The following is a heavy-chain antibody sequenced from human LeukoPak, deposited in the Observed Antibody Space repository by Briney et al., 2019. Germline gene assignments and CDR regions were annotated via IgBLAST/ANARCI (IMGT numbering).Heavy chain of an antibody. V-gene: IGHV3-23*01. CDR3: AKDHTIVRGVISHFDY. CDR2: ISGSDSST. Sequence: PGGSLRLSCAASGCTFSDYAMSSVRQAPGKGLEWVSVISGSDSSTNYADSVKGRFTISRDNSKNTLYLQLNSLRVEGTAVYYCAKDHTIVRGVISHFDYWGQGALVTVSS. CDR1: GCTFSDYA. D-gene: IGHD3-10*01. J-gene: IGHJ4*02.